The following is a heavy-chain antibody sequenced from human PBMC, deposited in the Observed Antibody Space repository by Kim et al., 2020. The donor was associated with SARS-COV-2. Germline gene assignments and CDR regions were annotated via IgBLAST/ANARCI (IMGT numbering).Heavy chain of an antibody. CDR3: ATAGGSSEAPDY. Sequence: ASVKVSCKASGYTFTSYDINWVRQATGQGLEWMGWMNPNSGNTGYAQKFQGRVTMTRNTSISTAYMELSSLRSEDTAVYYCATAGGSSEAPDYWGQGTLVTVSS. V-gene: IGHV1-8*01. CDR1: GYTFTSYD. J-gene: IGHJ4*02. D-gene: IGHD6-6*01. CDR2: MNPNSGNT.